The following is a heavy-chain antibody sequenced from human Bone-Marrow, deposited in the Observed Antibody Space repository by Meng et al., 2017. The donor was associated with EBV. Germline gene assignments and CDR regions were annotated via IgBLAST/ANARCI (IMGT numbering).Heavy chain of an antibody. CDR3: LLQVQDDDY. J-gene: IGHJ4*02. V-gene: IGHV4-4*03. CDR2: IYHSGST. CDR1: CGSISSSNW. Sequence: QVHLPGPGPGLVKPPGTLSLTCAVSCGSISSSNWWSWVRQPPGKGLEWIGEIYHSGSTNYNPSLKSRVTISVDKSKNQFSLKLSSVTAADTAVYYCLLQVQDDDYWGQGTLVTVSS. D-gene: IGHD1-1*01.